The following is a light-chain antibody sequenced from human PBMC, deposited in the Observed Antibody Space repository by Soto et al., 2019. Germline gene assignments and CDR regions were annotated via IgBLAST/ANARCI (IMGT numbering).Light chain of an antibody. J-gene: IGLJ2*01. V-gene: IGLV2-14*01. CDR2: DVS. CDR3: SSYTSSSTRKV. Sequence: QSVLTQPASVSGSPGQSITISCTGTSSDVGGYNYVSWYQQHPGKAPKLMIYDVSNRPSGVSNRFSGSKSGNTASLTISGLKAADEADYYCSSYTSSSTRKVFGGGTKLTVL. CDR1: SSDVGGYNY.